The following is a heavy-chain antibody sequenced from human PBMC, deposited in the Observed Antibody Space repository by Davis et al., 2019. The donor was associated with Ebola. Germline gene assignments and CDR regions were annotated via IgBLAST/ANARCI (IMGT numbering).Heavy chain of an antibody. Sequence: SETLSLTCAVSGGSISSSNWWSWVRQPPGKGLEWIGEIYHSGSTNYNPSLKSRVTISVDKSKNQFSLKLSSVTAADTAVYYCARAPYYYDSSGYLDYWGQGTLVTVSS. V-gene: IGHV4-4*02. D-gene: IGHD3-22*01. CDR3: ARAPYYYDSSGYLDY. CDR2: IYHSGST. J-gene: IGHJ4*02. CDR1: GGSISSSNW.